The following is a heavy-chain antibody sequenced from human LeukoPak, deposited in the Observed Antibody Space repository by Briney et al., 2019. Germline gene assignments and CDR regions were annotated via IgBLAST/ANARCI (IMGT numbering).Heavy chain of an antibody. D-gene: IGHD6-13*01. CDR3: ARSPQAAGLYYYYYGVDI. Sequence: GGSLRLSCAASGFTVSSNYMSWVRQAPGKGLEWVSVIYSGGSTYYADSVKGRFTISRDNSKNTLYLQMNSLRAEDTAVYYCARSPQAAGLYYYYYGVDIWGQGTTVTVSS. CDR2: IYSGGST. J-gene: IGHJ6*02. V-gene: IGHV3-66*01. CDR1: GFTVSSNY.